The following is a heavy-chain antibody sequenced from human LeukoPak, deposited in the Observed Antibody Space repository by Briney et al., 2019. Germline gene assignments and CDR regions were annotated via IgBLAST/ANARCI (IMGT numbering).Heavy chain of an antibody. Sequence: PGGSLRLSCAASGFTVSSNYMSWVRQAPGKGLEWVSVIYSGGGTYYADSVKGRFTISRDNSKNTLYLQMNSLRAEDTAVYYCARDRDYYGFDPWGQGTLVTVSS. J-gene: IGHJ5*02. V-gene: IGHV3-53*01. CDR3: ARDRDYYGFDP. CDR1: GFTVSSNY. D-gene: IGHD3-10*01. CDR2: IYSGGGT.